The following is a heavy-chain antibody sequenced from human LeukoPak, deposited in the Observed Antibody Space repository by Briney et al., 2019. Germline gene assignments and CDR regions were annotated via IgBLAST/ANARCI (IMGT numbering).Heavy chain of an antibody. V-gene: IGHV1-18*01. Sequence: ASVKVSCKASNYTFTSYGISWVRQAPGQGLEWMAWINAYNGDTNYAQKFQGRVTLTTETSTSTAYMELRSLRSDDTAVYFRARDGSGVWFDYWGQGTLVTVSS. CDR2: INAYNGDT. CDR3: ARDGSGVWFDY. J-gene: IGHJ4*02. D-gene: IGHD3-10*01. CDR1: NYTFTSYG.